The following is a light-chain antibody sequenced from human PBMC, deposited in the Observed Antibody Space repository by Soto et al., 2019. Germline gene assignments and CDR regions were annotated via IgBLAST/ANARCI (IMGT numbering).Light chain of an antibody. Sequence: ETVLTQSPGTLSLSPGERATLSCRASQSVSRNYLAWYQQKPGQAPRVLIYGASTRATGIPDRFSGSGSGRDFTITISRLEPEDFAVYYCQHYDTSPRTFGQGTKVEIK. CDR3: QHYDTSPRT. J-gene: IGKJ1*01. V-gene: IGKV3-20*01. CDR1: QSVSRNY. CDR2: GAS.